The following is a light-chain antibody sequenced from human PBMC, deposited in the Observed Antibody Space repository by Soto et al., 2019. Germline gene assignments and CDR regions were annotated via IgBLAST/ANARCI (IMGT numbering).Light chain of an antibody. CDR2: AAS. V-gene: IGKV3-15*01. Sequence: IVMTQSPATLSVFPGXRATLSCRASQSISNNLAWLQQKPGQAPRLLIYAASTRATGVPARFSGSGSGTDFTLTISSLQPEDFAVYYCHQYNNWPPMHTFGQGTKVDIK. CDR1: QSISNN. J-gene: IGKJ2*01. CDR3: HQYNNWPPMHT.